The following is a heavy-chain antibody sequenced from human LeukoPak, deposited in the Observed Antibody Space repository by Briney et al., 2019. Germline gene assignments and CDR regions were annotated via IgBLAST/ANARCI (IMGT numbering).Heavy chain of an antibody. CDR3: ARHSYYGSGSYDG. V-gene: IGHV4-30-2*01. Sequence: SETLSLTCAVSGGSISSGGYSWSWIRQPPGKGLEWIGYIYHSGSTYYNPSLKSRVTISVDRSKNQFSLKLSSVTAADTAVYYCARHSYYGSGSYDGWGQGTLVTVSS. CDR1: GGSISSGGYS. J-gene: IGHJ4*02. CDR2: IYHSGST. D-gene: IGHD3-10*01.